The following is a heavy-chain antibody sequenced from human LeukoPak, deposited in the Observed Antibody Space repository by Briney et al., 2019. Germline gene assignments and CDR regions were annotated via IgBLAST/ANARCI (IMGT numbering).Heavy chain of an antibody. CDR2: MNPNSGNT. CDR1: GYTFTSYD. CDR3: ARGSFWGYSSSWYFGY. D-gene: IGHD6-13*01. V-gene: IGHV1-8*01. Sequence: PGASVKVSCKASGYTFTSYDINWVRQATGQGLEWMGWMNPNSGNTGYAQKFQGRVTTTRNTSISTAYMELSSLRSEDTAVYYCARGSFWGYSSSWYFGYWGQGTLVTVSS. J-gene: IGHJ4*02.